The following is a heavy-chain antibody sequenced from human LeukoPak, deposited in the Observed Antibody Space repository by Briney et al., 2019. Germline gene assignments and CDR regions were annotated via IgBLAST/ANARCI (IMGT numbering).Heavy chain of an antibody. V-gene: IGHV3-23*01. Sequence: PGGSLRLSCAASGFTFSSYAMSWVRQAPGKGLEWASGISDSGTGTYYADSVKGRFTISRDNSKNTLFLQMNSLRAEDTAVYYCAKDHIRRDGYSDFDYWGQGTLVTVSS. CDR1: GFTFSSYA. CDR3: AKDHIRRDGYSDFDY. D-gene: IGHD5-24*01. J-gene: IGHJ4*02. CDR2: ISDSGTGT.